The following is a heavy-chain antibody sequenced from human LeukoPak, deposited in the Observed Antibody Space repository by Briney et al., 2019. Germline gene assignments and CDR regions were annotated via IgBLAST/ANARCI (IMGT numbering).Heavy chain of an antibody. J-gene: IGHJ4*02. CDR1: GFTFSSYW. CDR2: IKDDGRQK. D-gene: IGHD3-3*01. CDR3: ATDGARGWIF. V-gene: IGHV3-7*01. Sequence: PGGSLRLSCAASGFTFSSYWMTSVRQAPGKGLEWVANIKDDGRQKYYLESVKGRLTISRDNTKNSVFLQMSSLRPEDTAVYYCATDGARGWIFWGQGTLVTVSS.